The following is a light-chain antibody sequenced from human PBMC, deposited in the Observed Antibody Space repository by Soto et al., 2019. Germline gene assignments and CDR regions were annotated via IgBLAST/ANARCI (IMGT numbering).Light chain of an antibody. V-gene: IGKV3-11*01. CDR3: QQRSNWGYT. CDR2: DAS. J-gene: IGKJ2*01. Sequence: EVVMTQSPATLSVSPGETATLSCRTSESVNSLLAWYQQKPGQPPRLLIYDASNRATGIPARFSGSGSGTDFTLTISSLEPEDFAVYYCQQRSNWGYTFGQGTKLEIK. CDR1: ESVNSL.